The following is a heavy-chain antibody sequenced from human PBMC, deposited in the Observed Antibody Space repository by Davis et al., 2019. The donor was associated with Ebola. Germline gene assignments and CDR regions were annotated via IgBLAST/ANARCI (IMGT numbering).Heavy chain of an antibody. V-gene: IGHV1-8*01. CDR2: MNPNSGNT. D-gene: IGHD2-2*01. Sequence: AASVKVSCKASGYTFTSYDINWVRQATGQGLEWMGWMNPNSGNTGYAQKFQGRVTMTRNTSISTAYMELRSLRSDDTAVYYCARAVVPAGPFDPWGQGTLVTVSS. CDR3: ARAVVPAGPFDP. CDR1: GYTFTSYD. J-gene: IGHJ5*02.